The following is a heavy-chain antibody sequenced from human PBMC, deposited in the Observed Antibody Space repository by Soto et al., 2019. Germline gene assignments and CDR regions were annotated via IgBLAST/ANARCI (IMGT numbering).Heavy chain of an antibody. CDR2: ISGSGGST. V-gene: IGHV3-23*01. CDR1: GFTFSSHA. D-gene: IGHD3-3*01. J-gene: IGHJ5*02. Sequence: GSLRRSCAAXGFTFSSHAMSWVRQAPGKGLEWVSAISGSGGSTYYADSVKGRFTISRDNSKNTLYLQMNSLRAEDTAVYYCAKDKTFWSGPNWFDPWGQGTLVTVSS. CDR3: AKDKTFWSGPNWFDP.